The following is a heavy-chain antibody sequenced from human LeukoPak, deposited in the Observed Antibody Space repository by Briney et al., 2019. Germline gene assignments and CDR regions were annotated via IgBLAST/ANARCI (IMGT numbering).Heavy chain of an antibody. J-gene: IGHJ4*02. CDR3: VKLTAAGFVDY. D-gene: IGHD6-13*01. Sequence: GGSLRLSCAASGFTFSTYAMHWVRQAPGKGLEWVSGIGWNGGGIVYADSVKGRFTISRDNAKNSLYLQMNSLGAEDTALYYCVKLTAAGFVDYWGQGTLVTVSS. CDR2: IGWNGGGI. V-gene: IGHV3-9*01. CDR1: GFTFSTYA.